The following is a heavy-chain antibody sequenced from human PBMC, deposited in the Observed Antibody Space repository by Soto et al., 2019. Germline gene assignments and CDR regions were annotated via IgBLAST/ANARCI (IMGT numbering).Heavy chain of an antibody. V-gene: IGHV3-30-3*01. CDR2: ISYDGSNK. D-gene: IGHD3-3*02. J-gene: IGHJ4*02. Sequence: HPGGSLRLSCAASGFTFSSYAMHWVRQAPGKGLEWVAVISYDGSNKYYADSVKGRFTISRDNSKNTLYLQMNSLRAEDTAVYYCARDSIALDYWGQGTLVTVSS. CDR3: ARDSIALDY. CDR1: GFTFSSYA.